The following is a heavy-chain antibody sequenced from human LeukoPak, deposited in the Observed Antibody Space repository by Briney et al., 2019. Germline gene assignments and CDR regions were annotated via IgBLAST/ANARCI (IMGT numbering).Heavy chain of an antibody. Sequence: SETLSLTCAVSSGSFSSYYWSWIRQPPGKGLEWIGEINHSGSTTYNPSLKSRLTISLDTSQNQFSLNLTSVTATDTAVYYCARFVVVRGIIHDFWGQGTLVTVSS. CDR1: SGSFSSYY. CDR3: ARFVVVRGIIHDF. J-gene: IGHJ4*02. CDR2: INHSGST. V-gene: IGHV4-34*01. D-gene: IGHD3-10*01.